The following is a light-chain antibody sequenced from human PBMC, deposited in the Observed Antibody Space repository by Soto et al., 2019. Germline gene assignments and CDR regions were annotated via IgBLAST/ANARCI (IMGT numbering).Light chain of an antibody. CDR3: QDSRDWPLT. V-gene: IGKV3-11*01. Sequence: EIVLTQSPATLSLSPGERATLSCRASQSVSSYLAWYQQKPGQAPRLLISDASNRATGIPARFSGSGSGTDFTLTVSSLEPEDFEVYYSQDSRDWPLTFSGGIKVEI. J-gene: IGKJ4*01. CDR2: DAS. CDR1: QSVSSY.